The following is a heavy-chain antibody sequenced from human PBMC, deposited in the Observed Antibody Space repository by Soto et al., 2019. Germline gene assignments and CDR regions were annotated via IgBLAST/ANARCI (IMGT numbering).Heavy chain of an antibody. CDR2: ISSEGSIQ. J-gene: IGHJ4*02. D-gene: IGHD3-16*02. Sequence: QVQLVESGGGVVQPGRSLRLSCEGSGFTFSTYGMHWVRQAPGKGLEWVAVISSEGSIQFYADSVKDRFTIFRDSSKNTVYRQMNSLRPDDTAVYYCARTKVTFGGAIVPIDYWGQGSLVTVSS. CDR1: GFTFSTYG. V-gene: IGHV3-30*03. CDR3: ARTKVTFGGAIVPIDY.